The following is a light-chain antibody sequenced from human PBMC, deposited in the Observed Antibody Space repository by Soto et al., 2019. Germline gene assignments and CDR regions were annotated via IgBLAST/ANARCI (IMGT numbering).Light chain of an antibody. V-gene: IGKV1-5*03. Sequence: DIQMTQSPSTLSASVGDRVTITCRASQSISSWLAWYQQKPGKAPKLLIYKASSLESGVPLRFSGSGSGTEFTLTISSLQPDDFATYYCQQYNNYLLTFGGGTKVEIK. CDR3: QQYNNYLLT. CDR2: KAS. J-gene: IGKJ4*01. CDR1: QSISSW.